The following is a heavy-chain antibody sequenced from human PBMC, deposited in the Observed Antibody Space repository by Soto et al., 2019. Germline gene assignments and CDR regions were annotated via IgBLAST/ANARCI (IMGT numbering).Heavy chain of an antibody. V-gene: IGHV3-23*01. Sequence: GGSLRLSCAASGFTFSSYAMSWVRQAPGKGLEWVSAISGSGGSTYYADSVKGRFTISRDNSKNTLYLQMNSLRAEDTAVYYCAKDVTGYYDSSGLKPHWGQGTLVTVSS. CDR2: ISGSGGST. J-gene: IGHJ4*02. CDR3: AKDVTGYYDSSGLKPH. CDR1: GFTFSSYA. D-gene: IGHD3-22*01.